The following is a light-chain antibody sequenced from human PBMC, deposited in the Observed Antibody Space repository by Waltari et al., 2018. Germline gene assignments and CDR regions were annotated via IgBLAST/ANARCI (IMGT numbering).Light chain of an antibody. Sequence: DIVMTQSPDSLAVSLAERATITCKSSQRVLFSTNNKDYLAWYRQKTGQPPKPLVYWAPARECGVPDRCSGSGSGADFTLTISSLQAEDVAVYYCQQYRSTLWTFGQGTRVEIK. J-gene: IGKJ1*01. CDR3: QQYRSTLWT. V-gene: IGKV4-1*01. CDR1: QRVLFSTNNKDY. CDR2: WAP.